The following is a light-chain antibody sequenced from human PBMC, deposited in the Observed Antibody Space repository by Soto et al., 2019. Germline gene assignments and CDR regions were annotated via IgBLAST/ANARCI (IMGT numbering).Light chain of an antibody. V-gene: IGLV2-23*01. CDR2: EGS. CDR1: SSDVGSYNL. CDR3: GSYEGSSTHVV. J-gene: IGLJ2*01. Sequence: QSALTQPASVSGSPGQSITISCTGTSSDVGSYNLVSWYQQHPGKAPKLMIYEGSKRPSGVSNRFSGSKSGNTASLTISGLQAEDEADYYCGSYEGSSTHVVFGGGTKVTVL.